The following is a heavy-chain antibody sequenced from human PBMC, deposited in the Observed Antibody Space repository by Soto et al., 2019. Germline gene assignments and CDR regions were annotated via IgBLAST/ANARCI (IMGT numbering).Heavy chain of an antibody. CDR1: GGTFNSNA. CDR3: ASGYYDSSGYSIDY. J-gene: IGHJ4*02. CDR2: LAVILGTP. V-gene: IGHV1-69*01. D-gene: IGHD3-22*01. Sequence: QVQLMQSGSEVKKPGSSVKISCKAFGGTFNSNAFSWVRQVPGQGLEWMGGLAVILGTPNYAQMFQGRVTLSTDEKTTTAYMEVTSLTSEDTAVYYCASGYYDSSGYSIDYWGQGTQITVSS.